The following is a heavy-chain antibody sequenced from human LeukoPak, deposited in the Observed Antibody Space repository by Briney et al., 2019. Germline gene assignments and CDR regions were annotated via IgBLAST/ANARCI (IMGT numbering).Heavy chain of an antibody. D-gene: IGHD3-22*01. CDR2: IHNSGGI. V-gene: IGHV4-38-2*02. CDR1: QYSIGAGFY. CDR3: ARLTTYYFDY. Sequence: SETLSLTCSVSQYSIGAGFYWGWIRPPPGKGLEWIASIHNSGGINYNPSLKSRVTISVDTSKNQFSLKLSSVTAADTAMYYCARLTTYYFDYWGQGTLVTVSS. J-gene: IGHJ4*02.